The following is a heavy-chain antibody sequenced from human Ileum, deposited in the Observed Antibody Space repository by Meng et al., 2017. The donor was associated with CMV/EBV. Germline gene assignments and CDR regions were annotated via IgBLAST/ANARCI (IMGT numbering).Heavy chain of an antibody. CDR3: ARENRDYDFWSGQTSCTNDY. D-gene: IGHD3-3*01. V-gene: IGHV3-7*01. CDR2: IKQGGSEE. J-gene: IGHJ4*02. Sequence: AGSLRLSCVASGFTFSSYWMNWVRQAPGKGLEWVANIKQGGSEEYYVDSVKGRFTISRDNAKNSLYLQMHSLRAEDTAVYYCARENRDYDFWSGQTSCTNDYWGQGTLVTVSS. CDR1: GFTFSSYW.